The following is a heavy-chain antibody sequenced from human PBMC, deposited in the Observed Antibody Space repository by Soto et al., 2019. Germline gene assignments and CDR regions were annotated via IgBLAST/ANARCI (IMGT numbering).Heavy chain of an antibody. V-gene: IGHV1-46*03. CDR3: ARVKERAYSSGWYDAFDI. J-gene: IGHJ3*02. D-gene: IGHD6-19*01. CDR1: GYTFTSYY. CDR2: INPSGGST. Sequence: ASVKVSCKASGYTFTSYYMHCVRQAPGQGLEWMGIINPSGGSTSYAQKFQGRVTMTRDTSTSTVYMEMSSLRSEDTAVYYCARVKERAYSSGWYDAFDIWGQGTMVT.